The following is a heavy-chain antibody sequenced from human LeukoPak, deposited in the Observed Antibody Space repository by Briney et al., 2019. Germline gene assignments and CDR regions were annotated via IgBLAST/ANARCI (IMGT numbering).Heavy chain of an antibody. CDR1: GFTFSSYG. CDR2: ISYDGSNK. V-gene: IGHV3-30*19. D-gene: IGHD3-10*01. J-gene: IGHJ4*02. Sequence: PGGSLRLSCAASGFTFSSYGMHWVRQAPGKGLEWVAVISYDGSNKYYADSVKGRFTIPRDNSKNTLYLQMNSLRAEDTAVYYCATDYTVRGVEAYYFDYWGQGTLVTVSS. CDR3: ATDYTVRGVEAYYFDY.